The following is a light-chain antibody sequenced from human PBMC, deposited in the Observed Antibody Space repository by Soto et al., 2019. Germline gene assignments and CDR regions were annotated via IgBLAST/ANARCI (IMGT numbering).Light chain of an antibody. CDR2: DVS. V-gene: IGLV2-11*01. J-gene: IGLJ1*01. Sequence: QSVLAQPRSVSGSPGQSVTISCTGTSSDVGGYNYVSWYQQHPGKAPKLMIYDVSKRPSGVPDRFSGSKSGNTASLTISGLQAEDEADYYCCSYAGSYTLYAFGIGTKVTVL. CDR1: SSDVGGYNY. CDR3: CSYAGSYTLYA.